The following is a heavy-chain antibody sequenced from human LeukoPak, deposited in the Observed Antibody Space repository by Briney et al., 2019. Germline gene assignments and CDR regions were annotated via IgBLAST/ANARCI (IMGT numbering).Heavy chain of an antibody. CDR1: GGSINSGAYY. Sequence: SQTLSLTCTVSGGSINSGAYYWTWIRQHPGKRLEWIGYIYYSGSTSYNPSLKSRVTISVDTSKNQISLRLSSVTAADTAVYYCARDLGVMVRAFDIWGQGTMVTVSS. D-gene: IGHD5-18*01. CDR2: IYYSGST. V-gene: IGHV4-61*08. J-gene: IGHJ3*02. CDR3: ARDLGVMVRAFDI.